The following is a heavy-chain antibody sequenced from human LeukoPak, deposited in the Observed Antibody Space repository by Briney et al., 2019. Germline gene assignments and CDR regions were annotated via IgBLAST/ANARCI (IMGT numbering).Heavy chain of an antibody. V-gene: IGHV3-66*01. CDR3: ARKSDSLMLRGGDC. J-gene: IGHJ4*02. D-gene: IGHD3-10*01. CDR2: IYSGGTT. CDR1: EFSVSSNY. Sequence: SGGSLRLSCAASEFSVSSNYMTWVRQAPGKGLECVSIIYSGGTTYYADSVRGRFTISRDNSENTLYLQMDRLRVEDTAVYYCARKSDSLMLRGGDCWGQGTLVTVSS.